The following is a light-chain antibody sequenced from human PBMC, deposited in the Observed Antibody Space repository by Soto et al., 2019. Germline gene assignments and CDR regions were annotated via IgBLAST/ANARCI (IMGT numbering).Light chain of an antibody. V-gene: IGKV1-33*01. Sequence: DIQMTQSPSSLSASVGDIVTITFHASQDITNYLNWYQQKPGKAPRLLLYDASSLETGVPSRFSGSGSGTDFTFTISSLQPEDIATYYCQHYDHLPITFGQGTRLEIK. CDR2: DAS. J-gene: IGKJ5*01. CDR1: QDITNY. CDR3: QHYDHLPIT.